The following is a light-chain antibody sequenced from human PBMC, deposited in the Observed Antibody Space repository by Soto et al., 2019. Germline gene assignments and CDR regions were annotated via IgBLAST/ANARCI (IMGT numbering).Light chain of an antibody. CDR3: QSYDSSLSAL. CDR2: RNS. CDR1: SSNIGAGYD. V-gene: IGLV1-40*01. Sequence: QPVLTQPPSVSGAPGQRVTISCTGSSSNIGAGYDVHWYQQVPGTAPKLLIYRNSNRPSGVPDRFFGSKSGTSASLAITGLQAEDEADYYCQSYDSSLSALFGTGTKVTVL. J-gene: IGLJ1*01.